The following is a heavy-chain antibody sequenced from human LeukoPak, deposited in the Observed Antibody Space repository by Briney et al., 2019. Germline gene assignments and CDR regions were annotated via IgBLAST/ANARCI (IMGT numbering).Heavy chain of an antibody. CDR2: IIPIFGTA. CDR1: GGTFSSYA. Sequence: SVKVSCKASGGTFSSYAISWVRQAPGQGLEWMGGIIPIFGTANYAQKFQGRVTMTRDMSTSTVYMELSSLRSEDTAVYYCARDSGSYLAFYYYYMDVWGKGTTVTVSS. D-gene: IGHD1-26*01. CDR3: ARDSGSYLAFYYYYMDV. J-gene: IGHJ6*03. V-gene: IGHV1-69*05.